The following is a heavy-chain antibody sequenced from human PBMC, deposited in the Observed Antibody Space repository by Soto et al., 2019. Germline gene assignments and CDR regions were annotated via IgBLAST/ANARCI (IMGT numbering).Heavy chain of an antibody. CDR2: ISSSSSTI. D-gene: IGHD6-6*01. CDR3: AISVYSSSPYGMLV. V-gene: IGHV3-48*02. CDR1: GFTFSSYS. J-gene: IGHJ6*02. Sequence: PGGSLRLSCAASGFTFSSYSMNWVRQAPGKGLEWVSYISSSSSTIYYADSVKGRFTISRDNAKNSLYLQMNSLRDEDTAVYYCAISVYSSSPYGMLVSCPTPTVTV.